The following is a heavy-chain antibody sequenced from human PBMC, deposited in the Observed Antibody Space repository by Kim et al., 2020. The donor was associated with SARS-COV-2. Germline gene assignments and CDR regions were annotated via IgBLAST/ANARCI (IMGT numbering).Heavy chain of an antibody. J-gene: IGHJ4*02. V-gene: IGHV3-30*02. CDR3: AKERIATVTLVHYFDH. Sequence: DSGRGRFTISRDTSKNTVYLQMNSLGPEDTAVDYCAKERIATVTLVHYFDHWGQGTQVTVSS. D-gene: IGHD4-17*01.